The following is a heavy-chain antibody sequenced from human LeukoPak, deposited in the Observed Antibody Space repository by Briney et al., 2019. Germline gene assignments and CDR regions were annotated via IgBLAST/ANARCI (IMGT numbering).Heavy chain of an antibody. CDR3: AKSSGSGSYYKPIDY. Sequence: GGSLRLSCAASGFTFSSYGMHWVRQAPGKGLEWVAVISYDGSNKYYADSVKGRFTISRDNPKNTLYLQMNSLRPEDTAVYYCAKSSGSGSYYKPIDYWGQGTLVTVSP. D-gene: IGHD3-10*01. CDR2: ISYDGSNK. V-gene: IGHV3-30*18. J-gene: IGHJ4*02. CDR1: GFTFSSYG.